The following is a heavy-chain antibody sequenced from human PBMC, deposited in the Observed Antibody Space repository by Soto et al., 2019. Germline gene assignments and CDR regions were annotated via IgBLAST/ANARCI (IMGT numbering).Heavy chain of an antibody. Sequence: GGSLRLSCVASGFTLSNFGMHWVRQAPGKGLEWVAGISYDGRSEYYVDSVRGRFTLSRDNSKNTLSLQMISLRPEDTGVYYCAKDLDVVMVISATRGMDVWDQGTRVTVSS. CDR2: ISYDGRSE. D-gene: IGHD2-15*01. V-gene: IGHV3-30*18. CDR3: AKDLDVVMVISATRGMDV. CDR1: GFTLSNFG. J-gene: IGHJ6*02.